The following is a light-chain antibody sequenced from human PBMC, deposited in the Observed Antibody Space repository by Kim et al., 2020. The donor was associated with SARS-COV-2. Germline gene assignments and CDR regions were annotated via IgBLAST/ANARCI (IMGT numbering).Light chain of an antibody. CDR2: EDN. Sequence: NFMLTQPHSESESPGKTVTISCTRSSGSIASNYVQWYQQRPGSAPTTVIYEDNQRPSGVPDRFSGSIDSSSNSASLTISGLKTEDEADYYCQSYDSRVVFGGGTQLTVL. CDR3: QSYDSRVV. V-gene: IGLV6-57*04. J-gene: IGLJ2*01. CDR1: SGSIASNY.